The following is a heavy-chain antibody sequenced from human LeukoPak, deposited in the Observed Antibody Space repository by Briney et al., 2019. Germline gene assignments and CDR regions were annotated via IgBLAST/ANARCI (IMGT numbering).Heavy chain of an antibody. V-gene: IGHV3-9*01. J-gene: IGHJ4*02. D-gene: IGHD3-22*01. CDR2: ISWNSGSI. CDR3: ATGGYYYDSSGYYDY. Sequence: GGSLRLSCAASGFTFDGYAMHWVRQAPGKGLQWVSGISWNSGSIGYADSVEGRFTISRDNAKNSLYLQMNSLRAEDTALYYCATGGYYYDSSGYYDYWGQGTLVTVSS. CDR1: GFTFDGYA.